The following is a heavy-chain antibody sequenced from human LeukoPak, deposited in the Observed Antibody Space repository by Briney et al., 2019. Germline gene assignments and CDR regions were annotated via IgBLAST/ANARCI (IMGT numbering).Heavy chain of an antibody. J-gene: IGHJ6*02. CDR2: VSPSDSDT. Sequence: GESLKISCKGSGYSFSNYYIGWVRQMPGKGLEWMAIVSPSDSDTRYSPSFQGQVTISADKSISTAYLQWSSLKASDTAMYYCARLRFDYGSGGSIGLGSTYYYYGMDVWGQGTTVTVSS. V-gene: IGHV5-51*01. CDR1: GYSFSNYY. D-gene: IGHD3-10*01. CDR3: ARLRFDYGSGGSIGLGSTYYYYGMDV.